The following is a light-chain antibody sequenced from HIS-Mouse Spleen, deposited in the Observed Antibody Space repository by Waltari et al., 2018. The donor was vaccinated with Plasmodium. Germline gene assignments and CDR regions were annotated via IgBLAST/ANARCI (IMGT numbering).Light chain of an antibody. Sequence: QSVLTQPPSVSGAPGQRVPIPCTGTRSNIGPGYDVPWYQQLPGTAPKLLIYGNSNRPSGVPDRFSGSKSGTSASLAITGLQAEDEADYYCQSYDSSLSGWVFGGGTKLTVL. V-gene: IGLV1-40*01. CDR3: QSYDSSLSGWV. J-gene: IGLJ3*02. CDR2: GNS. CDR1: RSNIGPGYD.